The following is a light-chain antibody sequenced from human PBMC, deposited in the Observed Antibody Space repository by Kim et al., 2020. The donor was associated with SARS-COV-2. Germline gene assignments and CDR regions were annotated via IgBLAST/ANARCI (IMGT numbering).Light chain of an antibody. CDR1: NIGSKN. V-gene: IGLV3-21*04. Sequence: SYELTQSPSLSVAPGKTARITCGGNNIGSKNVHWYQQKPGQAPVLVISYDTDRPSGIPERFSGSNSGNTATLTISRVEAGDEADYYCQVWDSSGDHVIFGGGTKVTVL. J-gene: IGLJ2*01. CDR3: QVWDSSGDHVI. CDR2: YDT.